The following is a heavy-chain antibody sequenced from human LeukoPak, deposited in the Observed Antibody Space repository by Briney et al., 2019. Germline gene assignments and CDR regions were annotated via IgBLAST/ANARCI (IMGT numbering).Heavy chain of an antibody. CDR2: ISTSSSYI. Sequence: GGSLRLSCAASGFTFSNYGMHWVRQAPGKGLEWLSYISTSSSYIYYADSVKGRFTVSRDNAMNSLFLQMNSLIAEDTAVYYCARVGIRFLEQYYFDYWGQGTLVTVSS. V-gene: IGHV3-21*01. D-gene: IGHD3-3*01. J-gene: IGHJ4*02. CDR1: GFTFSNYG. CDR3: ARVGIRFLEQYYFDY.